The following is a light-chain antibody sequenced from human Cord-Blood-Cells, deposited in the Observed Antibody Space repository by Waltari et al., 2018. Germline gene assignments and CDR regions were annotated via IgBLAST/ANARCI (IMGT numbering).Light chain of an antibody. CDR3: QQYNNLPPIT. CDR2: GAS. Sequence: EIVMTQSPATLSVSPGERATLSCRASQGISSNFAWYQQKPVQAPRLLIYGASTRATAIPARFSGSGSGTEFTLTISILQSEDFAVYYCQQYNNLPPITFGQGTRLEI. CDR1: QGISSN. V-gene: IGKV3-15*01. J-gene: IGKJ5*01.